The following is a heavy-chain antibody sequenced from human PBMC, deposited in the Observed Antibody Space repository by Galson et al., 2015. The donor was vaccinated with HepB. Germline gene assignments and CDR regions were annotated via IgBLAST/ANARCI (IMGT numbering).Heavy chain of an antibody. CDR2: ISSSSRYI. D-gene: IGHD6-6*01. Sequence: SLRLSCAASGFSFSSYSMNWVRQAPGKGLEWVSSISSSSRYIYYADSVKGRFTISRDNAKNSLYLQMNSLRAEDTAVYYCARDRKHSSSSERDYFYSAMDVCGQAFAVTVSS. J-gene: IGHJ6*02. CDR1: GFSFSSYS. V-gene: IGHV3-21*01. CDR3: ARDRKHSSSSERDYFYSAMDV.